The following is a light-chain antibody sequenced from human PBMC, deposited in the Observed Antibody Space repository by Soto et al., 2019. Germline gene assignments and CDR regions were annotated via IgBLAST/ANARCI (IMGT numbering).Light chain of an antibody. CDR1: QTVSTSC. J-gene: IGKJ4*01. Sequence: PGERVPLCCRASQTVSTSCLTWCQQKPGQARGVLIYSASTRATDITARFSGSGYGKDFNITVSSLQPEDFAVYECQYDYNLLTVGGGTKVDIK. V-gene: IGKV3D-7*01. CDR3: QYDYNLLT. CDR2: SAS.